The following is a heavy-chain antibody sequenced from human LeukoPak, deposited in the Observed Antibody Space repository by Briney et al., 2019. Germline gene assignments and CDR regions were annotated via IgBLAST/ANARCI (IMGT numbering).Heavy chain of an antibody. V-gene: IGHV4-4*07. CDR1: GGSIGGHY. CDR2: IFTSGSP. Sequence: PSETLSLTCTVSGGSIGGHYWNWIRQAPGKGLEWIGHIFTSGSPNYSPSLKSRVTFSRDTARSQIYLRMTSVTAADTAIYYCARSEEGRFYDSAGYCEPFDLWDQGIMVIVSS. J-gene: IGHJ3*01. D-gene: IGHD2-15*01. CDR3: ARSEEGRFYDSAGYCEPFDL.